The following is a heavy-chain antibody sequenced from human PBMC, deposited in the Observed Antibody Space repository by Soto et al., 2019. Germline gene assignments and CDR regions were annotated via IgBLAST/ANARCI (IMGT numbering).Heavy chain of an antibody. CDR1: GGCLSGHY. V-gene: IGHV4-34*01. CDR3: ARASPSYSSSWYPY. J-gene: IGHJ4*01. CDR2: INDGGSA. D-gene: IGHD6-13*01. Sequence: VYGGCLSGHYWSWIRHPPGKGLAWIGEINDGGSANYNPSLNTRVTISVAPSKNLFSLKLSSVTAADTAVYYCARASPSYSSSWYPYWGHGTLVTVSS.